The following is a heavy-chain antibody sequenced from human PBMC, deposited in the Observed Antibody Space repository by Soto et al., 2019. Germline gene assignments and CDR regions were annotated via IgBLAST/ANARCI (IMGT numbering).Heavy chain of an antibody. J-gene: IGHJ5*02. V-gene: IGHV4-59*01. CDR3: ARDDRRGDWFDP. Sequence: QVQLQESGPGLVKPSETLSLTCTVSGGSISSYYWSWIRQPPGKGLEWIGHIYYSGSTNYNPSLKSRVTISVDTSKNQFSLKLSSVTAADTAVYYCARDDRRGDWFDPWGQGTLVTVSS. CDR2: IYYSGST. D-gene: IGHD3-10*01. CDR1: GGSISSYY.